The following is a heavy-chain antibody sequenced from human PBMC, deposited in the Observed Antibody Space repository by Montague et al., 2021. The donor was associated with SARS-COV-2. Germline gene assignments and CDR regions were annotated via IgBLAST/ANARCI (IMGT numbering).Heavy chain of an antibody. J-gene: IGHJ3*02. Sequence: SETLSLTCAVSRGSFSNYYWTWIRQSPGKGLEWIGEINQGGAPNXTPSLKSRVTVPLDTSKKQISLNLNSVTVADTAVFFCARGRPVQGSFRHFDSISSGALDIWAQGSLVIVSS. V-gene: IGHV4-34*01. CDR1: RGSFSNYY. CDR3: ARGRPVQGSFRHFDSISSGALDI. D-gene: IGHD3-9*01. CDR2: INQGGAP.